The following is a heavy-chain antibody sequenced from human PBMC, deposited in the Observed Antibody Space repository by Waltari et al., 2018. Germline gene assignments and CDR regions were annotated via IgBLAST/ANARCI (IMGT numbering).Heavy chain of an antibody. CDR1: GYTFTSYA. V-gene: IGHV1-3*01. Sequence: QVQLVQSGAEVKKPGASVKVSCKASGYTFTSYAMHWVRQAPGQRLEWMGWINAGNGNTKYSQKFQGRVTITRDTSASTAYMELSSLRSEDTAVYYCARGYCSSGSCHHYGMDVWGQGTTVTVSS. CDR2: INAGNGNT. CDR3: ARGYCSSGSCHHYGMDV. D-gene: IGHD2-15*01. J-gene: IGHJ6*02.